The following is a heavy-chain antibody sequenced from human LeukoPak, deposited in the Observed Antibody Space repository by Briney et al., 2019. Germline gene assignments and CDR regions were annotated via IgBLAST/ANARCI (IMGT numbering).Heavy chain of an antibody. D-gene: IGHD3-3*01. CDR2: IIPIFGTA. V-gene: IGHV1-69*13. J-gene: IGHJ4*02. CDR3: ARDLGGGYDFYYFDY. Sequence: SVKVSCTASGGTFSSYAISWVRQAPGQGLEWMGGIIPIFGTANYAQKFQGRVTITADESTSTAYMELSSLRSEDTAVYYCARDLGGGYDFYYFDYWGQGTLVTVSS. CDR1: GGTFSSYA.